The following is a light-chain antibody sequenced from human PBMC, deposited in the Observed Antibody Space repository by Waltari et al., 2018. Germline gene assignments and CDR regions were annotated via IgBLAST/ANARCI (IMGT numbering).Light chain of an antibody. J-gene: IGLJ2*01. CDR2: DGS. CDR1: SSDVGGYNY. CDR3: SSYTNSDVL. V-gene: IGLV2-14*01. Sequence: QSALTQPASVSGSPGQSITISCTGTSSDVGGYNYVSWYQQHPGKAPKLMIYDGSKRPSGVSNRFSGSKSGNTASLTISGLQAEDEADYYCSSYTNSDVLFGGGTKLT.